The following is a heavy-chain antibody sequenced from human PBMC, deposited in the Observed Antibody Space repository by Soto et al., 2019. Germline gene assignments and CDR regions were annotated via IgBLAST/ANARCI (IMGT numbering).Heavy chain of an antibody. CDR1: GFTVSSNY. D-gene: IGHD6-13*01. J-gene: IGHJ4*02. V-gene: IGHV3-66*04. Sequence: EVQVVESGGGLVQPGGSLRLSCAASGFTVSSNYMNWVRQAPGKGLEWVSVIYSGGSTNYADSVKGRFTISRDNSKNTLYRQMNCLSAEDTAVYYWARRPGIPTAGTVYYWGQGTLVTVSS. CDR3: ARRPGIPTAGTVYY. CDR2: IYSGGST.